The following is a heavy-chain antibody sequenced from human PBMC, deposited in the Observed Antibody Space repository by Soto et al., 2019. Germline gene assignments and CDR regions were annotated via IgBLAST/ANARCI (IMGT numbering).Heavy chain of an antibody. CDR2: VYYSGST. V-gene: IGHV4-39*01. CDR3: ARGRYCLTGRCFPNWFDS. D-gene: IGHD7-27*01. Sequence: SETLSLTCTLSGDSITWTSCYWGWIRQPPGKGLEWVGDVYYSGSTYYNPSLKSRLTMSIDTSKGQFSLKMSSVTAADTAVYFCARGRYCLTGRCFPNWFDSWGQGALVTVSS. J-gene: IGHJ5*01. CDR1: GDSITWTSCY.